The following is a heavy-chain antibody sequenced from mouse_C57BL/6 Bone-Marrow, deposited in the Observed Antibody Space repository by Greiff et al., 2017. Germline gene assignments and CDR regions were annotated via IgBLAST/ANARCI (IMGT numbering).Heavy chain of an antibody. D-gene: IGHD1-1*01. CDR3: ARHYYGSSSYYAMDY. V-gene: IGHV5-6*01. CDR2: ISSGGSYT. CDR1: GFTFSSYG. J-gene: IGHJ4*01. Sequence: EVKLMESGGDLVKPGGSLKLSCAASGFTFSSYGMSWVRQTPDKRLEWVATISSGGSYTYYPDSVKGRFTISRDNAKNTLYLQMSSLKSEDTAMYYCARHYYGSSSYYAMDYWGQGTSVTVSS.